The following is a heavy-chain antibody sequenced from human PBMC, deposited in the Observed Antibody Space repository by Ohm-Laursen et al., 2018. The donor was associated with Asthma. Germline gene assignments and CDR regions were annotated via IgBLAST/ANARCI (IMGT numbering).Heavy chain of an antibody. D-gene: IGHD1-26*01. CDR2: ISTASTFI. J-gene: IGHJ1*01. Sequence: SLRLSCAVTGYSFSLYSIHWIRQAPGKGLQWVASISTASTFIYYADSVRGRFTTSRDNAKNLVYLQMDSLRVDDTALYYCARIGPEWGLPGREYSLHHWGEGTLVTVSS. V-gene: IGHV3-21*01. CDR3: ARIGPEWGLPGREYSLHH. CDR1: GYSFSLYS.